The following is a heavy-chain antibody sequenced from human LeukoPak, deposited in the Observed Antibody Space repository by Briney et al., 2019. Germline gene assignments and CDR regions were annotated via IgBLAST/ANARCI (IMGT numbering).Heavy chain of an antibody. J-gene: IGHJ4*02. D-gene: IGHD2-15*01. CDR1: GYTFTAYN. Sequence: EASVKVSCKPSGYTFTAYNIHWVRQAPGQGLEWMGWMNPNSGDTNYAQNFQGRVTVTRDTSISTAYMELSSLRSDDTAVYFYLRGGGRSYCDYWGQGTPVTVSS. V-gene: IGHV1-2*02. CDR2: MNPNSGDT. CDR3: LRGGGRSYCDY.